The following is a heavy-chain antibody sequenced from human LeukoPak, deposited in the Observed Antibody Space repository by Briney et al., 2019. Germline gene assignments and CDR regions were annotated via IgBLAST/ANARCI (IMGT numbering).Heavy chain of an antibody. CDR3: ARRAYSSSWGNYYYYMDV. CDR1: GFTFSSYG. J-gene: IGHJ6*03. Sequence: GSLRISCAASGFTFSSYGMHWVRQAPGKGLEWVAVIWYDGSNKYYADSVKGRFTISRDNSKNTLYLQMNSLRAEDTAVYYCARRAYSSSWGNYYYYMDVWGKGTTVTVSS. CDR2: IWYDGSNK. V-gene: IGHV3-33*01. D-gene: IGHD6-6*01.